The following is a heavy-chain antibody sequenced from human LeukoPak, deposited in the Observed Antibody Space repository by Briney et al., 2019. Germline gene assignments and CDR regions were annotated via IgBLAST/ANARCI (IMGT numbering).Heavy chain of an antibody. CDR2: ISYDGSNK. Sequence: QTGGSLRLSCAASGFTFSSYAMHWVRQAPGKGLEWVAVISYDGSNKYYADSVKGRFTISRDNSKNTLYLQMNSLRAEDTAVYYCARDSQTGEFDYWGQGTLVTVSS. J-gene: IGHJ4*02. CDR3: ARDSQTGEFDY. V-gene: IGHV3-30-3*01. D-gene: IGHD7-27*01. CDR1: GFTFSSYA.